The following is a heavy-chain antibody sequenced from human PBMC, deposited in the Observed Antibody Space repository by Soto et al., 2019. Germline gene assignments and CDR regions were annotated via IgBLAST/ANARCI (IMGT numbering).Heavy chain of an antibody. CDR2: IYPGDSDT. CDR1: GYSFTSYW. Sequence: ESLKISCKRSGYSFTSYWIRWVRQMPGKGQEWMRIIYPGDSDTRYSPSFQGQVTISADKSISTAYLQWSSLKASDTAMYYCARHGIAAAGTFYYYGMDVWGQGTTVTVSS. J-gene: IGHJ6*02. D-gene: IGHD6-13*01. CDR3: ARHGIAAAGTFYYYGMDV. V-gene: IGHV5-51*01.